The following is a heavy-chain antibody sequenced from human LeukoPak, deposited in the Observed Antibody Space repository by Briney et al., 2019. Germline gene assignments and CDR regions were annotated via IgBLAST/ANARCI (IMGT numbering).Heavy chain of an antibody. CDR3: ARDYSSGSQGYYMDV. J-gene: IGHJ6*03. CDR2: IYTSGST. D-gene: IGHD1-26*01. V-gene: IGHV4-4*07. CDR1: GGSISSYY. Sequence: SETLSLTCTVSGGSISSYYWSWIRQPAGKGLEWIGRIYTSGSTNYNPSLKSRVTMSVDTSKNQFSLKLSSVTAADTAVYYCARDYSSGSQGYYMDVWGKGTTVTVSS.